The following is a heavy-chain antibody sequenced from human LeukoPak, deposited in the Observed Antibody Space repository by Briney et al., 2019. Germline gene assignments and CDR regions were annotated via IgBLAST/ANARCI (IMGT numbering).Heavy chain of an antibody. CDR2: ISYDGSNK. V-gene: IGHV3-30-3*01. D-gene: IGHD2-21*01. CDR1: GFTFSSYA. CDR3: ARDYSQFSAFDI. Sequence: GGSLRLSCAASGFTFSSYAMHWVRQAPCKGLEWVAVISYDGSNKYYADSVKGRFTISRDNSKNTLYLQMNSLRAEDTAVYYCARDYSQFSAFDIWGQGTMVTVSS. J-gene: IGHJ3*02.